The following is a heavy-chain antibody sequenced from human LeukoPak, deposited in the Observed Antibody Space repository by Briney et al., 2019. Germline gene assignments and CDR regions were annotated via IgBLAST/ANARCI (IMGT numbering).Heavy chain of an antibody. Sequence: GGSLRLSCAASGFTSSSYWMHWVRQVPGKGLVWVSRISGDGTARNYADSVKGRFTISRDDAKNAVDLQMNSLRGEDTAVYYCVRGRGSYGWFDPWGQGTLVTVSS. D-gene: IGHD3-10*01. CDR2: ISGDGTAR. CDR3: VRGRGSYGWFDP. J-gene: IGHJ5*02. CDR1: GFTSSSYW. V-gene: IGHV3-74*01.